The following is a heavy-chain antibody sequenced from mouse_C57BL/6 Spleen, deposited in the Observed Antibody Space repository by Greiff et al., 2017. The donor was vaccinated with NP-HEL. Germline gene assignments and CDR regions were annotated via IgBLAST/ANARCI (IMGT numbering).Heavy chain of an antibody. V-gene: IGHV1-50*01. J-gene: IGHJ2*01. CDR2: IDPSDSYT. Sequence: QVQLQQPGAELVKPGASVKLSCKASGYTFTSYWMQWVKQRPGQGLEWIGEIDPSDSYTNYNQKFKGKATLTVDTSSSTAYMQLSSLISEDSAVYYCARAGYGSSYSDYWGQGTTLTVSS. CDR1: GYTFTSYW. D-gene: IGHD1-1*01. CDR3: ARAGYGSSYSDY.